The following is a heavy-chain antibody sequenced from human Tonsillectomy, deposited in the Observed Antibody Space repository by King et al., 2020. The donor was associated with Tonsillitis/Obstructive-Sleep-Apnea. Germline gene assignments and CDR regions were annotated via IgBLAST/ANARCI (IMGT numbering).Heavy chain of an antibody. CDR1: GFTFSSYG. V-gene: IGHV3-33*01. CDR3: ARGRGNYYYYGMDV. Sequence: VQLVESGGGVVQPGRSLRLSCAASGFTFSSYGMHWVRQAPGKGLEWVAVIWYDGSNTYYADSVKGRFTISRDNSKNTLYLQMNSLRAEDTAVYYCARGRGNYYYYGMDVWGQGTTVTVSS. J-gene: IGHJ6*02. D-gene: IGHD3-10*01. CDR2: IWYDGSNT.